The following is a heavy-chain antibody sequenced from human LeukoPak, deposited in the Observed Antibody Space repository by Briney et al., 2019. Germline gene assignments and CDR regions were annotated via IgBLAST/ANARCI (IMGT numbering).Heavy chain of an antibody. V-gene: IGHV4-59*08. CDR2: IYYSGST. J-gene: IGHJ4*02. CDR3: ASLTAIGEYFDY. Sequence: SETLSLTCTVSGGSISSYYWSWIRQPPGKGLEWIGYIYYSGSTNYNPSLKSRVTISVDTSKNQFSLKLSSVTAADTAVYYCASLTAIGEYFDYWGQGTLVTVSS. D-gene: IGHD5-18*01. CDR1: GGSISSYY.